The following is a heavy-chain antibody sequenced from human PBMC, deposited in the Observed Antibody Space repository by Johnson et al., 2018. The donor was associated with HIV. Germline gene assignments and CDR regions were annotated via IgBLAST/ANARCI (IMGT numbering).Heavy chain of an antibody. V-gene: IGHV3-30-3*01. Sequence: QVQLVESGGGVVQPGRSLRLSCAASGFTFSSYAMHWVRQAPGKGLEWVAVISYDGSNKYYADSVKGRFTISRDNSKNTLYLQMNSLRAEDTAVYYCAKDTYSHRLTVTESGFDIWGQGTMVTVSS. J-gene: IGHJ3*02. CDR3: AKDTYSHRLTVTESGFDI. CDR1: GFTFSSYA. D-gene: IGHD4-11*01. CDR2: ISYDGSNK.